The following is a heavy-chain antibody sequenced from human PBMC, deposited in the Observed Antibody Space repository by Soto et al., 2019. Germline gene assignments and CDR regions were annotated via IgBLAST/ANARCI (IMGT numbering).Heavy chain of an antibody. Sequence: EVQLLESGGGLVQFGGSLRLSCAASGFTFSSFALGWVRQAPGKGLEWVAAISDSGGSTFYADSVKGRFTISRDNSNNTLYLQMNSLRAEDTAVYYCAKDATRTSGWYHFDFWGQGTLVTVSS. CDR1: GFTFSSFA. CDR3: AKDATRTSGWYHFDF. CDR2: ISDSGGST. D-gene: IGHD6-19*01. V-gene: IGHV3-23*01. J-gene: IGHJ4*02.